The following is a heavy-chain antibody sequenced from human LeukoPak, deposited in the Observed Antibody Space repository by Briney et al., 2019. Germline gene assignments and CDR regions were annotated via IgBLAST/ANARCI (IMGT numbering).Heavy chain of an antibody. CDR2: ISYDGSDT. D-gene: IGHD1-1*01. Sequence: GGSLRLSCAASGFSFGSYGMHWVRQAPGKGLEWVAVISYDGSDTYYTDSVKGRFTFSRDNSKSTLYLQMNNLRPEDTAVYYCARVRGYRDEYYFDYWGQGTLVTVSS. V-gene: IGHV3-30*03. CDR3: ARVRGYRDEYYFDY. J-gene: IGHJ4*02. CDR1: GFSFGSYG.